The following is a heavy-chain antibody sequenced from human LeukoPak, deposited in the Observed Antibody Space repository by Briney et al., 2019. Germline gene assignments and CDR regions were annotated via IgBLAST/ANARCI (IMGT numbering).Heavy chain of an antibody. CDR3: ARVVTSTLYYYYYYMDV. Sequence: GASVKVSCKASGGTFSSYAISWVRQAPGQGLEWMGGIIPIFGTANYAQKPQGRVTMTTDTSTSTAYMELRSLRSDDTAVYYCARVVTSTLYYYYYYMDVWGKGTTVTVSS. D-gene: IGHD2-21*02. V-gene: IGHV1-69*05. J-gene: IGHJ6*03. CDR2: IIPIFGTA. CDR1: GGTFSSYA.